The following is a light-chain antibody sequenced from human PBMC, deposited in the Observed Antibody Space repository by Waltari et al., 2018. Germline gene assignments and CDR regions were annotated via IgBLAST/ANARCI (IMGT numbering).Light chain of an antibody. Sequence: EGVLTQSPATLSLSPAERATLSCRASQSVYNFLAWYQQKPGQAPRLLIYEASQRATGIPARFSGSGSGTDFTLTISNLEPEDVAVYYCQQRANWPPLTFGGGTKVEIK. CDR2: EAS. CDR3: QQRANWPPLT. J-gene: IGKJ4*01. V-gene: IGKV3-11*01. CDR1: QSVYNF.